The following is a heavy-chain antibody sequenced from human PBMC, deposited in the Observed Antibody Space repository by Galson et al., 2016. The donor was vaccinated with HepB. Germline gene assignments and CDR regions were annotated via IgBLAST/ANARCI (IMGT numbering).Heavy chain of an antibody. V-gene: IGHV4-39*01. J-gene: IGHJ6*03. CDR1: GGSISSDYY. CDR3: ATGIVVAGKYHYHYMDV. CDR2: IYSNEDT. Sequence: SETLSLTCFVSGGSISSDYYWGWTRQPPGRGLEWIGSIYSNEDTFYNPSLKSRVTIPVDTPKNQFSLRLDSVTAADTGLYYCATGIVVAGKYHYHYMDVWGKGTTVTVSS. D-gene: IGHD6-19*01.